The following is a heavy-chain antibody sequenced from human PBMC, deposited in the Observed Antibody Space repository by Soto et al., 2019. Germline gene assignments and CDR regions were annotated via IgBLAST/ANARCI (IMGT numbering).Heavy chain of an antibody. CDR1: GFTFSSYD. CDR3: ARLYGGYAVYFDY. CDR2: ISYDGSNK. J-gene: IGHJ4*02. V-gene: IGHV3-30-3*01. D-gene: IGHD5-12*01. Sequence: QVQLVESGGGVVQPGRSLRLSCAASGFTFSSYDMHWVRQAPGKGLEWVAVISYDGSNKYYADSVKGRFTISRDNSKNTLYLQMNSLRAEDTAVYYCARLYGGYAVYFDYWGQGTLVTVSS.